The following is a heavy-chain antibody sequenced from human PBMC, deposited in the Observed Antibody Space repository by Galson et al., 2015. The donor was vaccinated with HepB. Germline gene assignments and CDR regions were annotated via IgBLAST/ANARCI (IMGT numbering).Heavy chain of an antibody. CDR2: INAGNGNT. CDR3: ARDIAAAGTTEGY. CDR1: GYTFTRYA. J-gene: IGHJ4*02. Sequence: SVKVSCKASGYTFTRYAMHWVRQAPGQRLEWMGWINAGNGNTKYSQKFQGRVTITRDTSASTAYMELSSLRSEDTAVYYCARDIAAAGTTEGYWGQGTLVTVSS. D-gene: IGHD6-13*01. V-gene: IGHV1-3*01.